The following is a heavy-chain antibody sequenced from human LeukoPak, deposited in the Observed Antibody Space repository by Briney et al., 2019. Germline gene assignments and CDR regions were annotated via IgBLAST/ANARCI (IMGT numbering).Heavy chain of an antibody. CDR3: ARDQGTGIAVAGFYYFDY. CDR2: ISSSSSYI. V-gene: IGHV3-21*01. Sequence: PGRSLRLSCAASGFTFSSYSMNWVRQAPGKGLEWVSSISSSSSYIYYADSVKGRFTISRDNAKNSLYLQMNSLRAEDTAVYYCARDQGTGIAVAGFYYFDYWGQGTLVTVSS. D-gene: IGHD6-19*01. J-gene: IGHJ4*02. CDR1: GFTFSSYS.